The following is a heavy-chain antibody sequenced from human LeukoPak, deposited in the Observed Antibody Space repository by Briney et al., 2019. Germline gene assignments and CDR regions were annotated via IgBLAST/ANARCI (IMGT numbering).Heavy chain of an antibody. V-gene: IGHV1-2*02. D-gene: IGHD2-2*01. CDR3: ARVGYCSSTSCYGWFDP. CDR1: GYTFTGYY. CDR2: SNPNSGGT. Sequence: GASVKVSCKASGYTFTGYYMHWVRQAPGQGLEWMGSSNPNSGGTNYAQKFQGRVTMTRDTSISTAYMELSRLRSDDTAVYYCARVGYCSSTSCYGWFDPWGQGTLVTVSS. J-gene: IGHJ5*02.